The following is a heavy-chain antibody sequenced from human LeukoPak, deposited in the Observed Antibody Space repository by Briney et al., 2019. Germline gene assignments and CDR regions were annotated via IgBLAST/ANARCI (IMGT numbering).Heavy chain of an antibody. V-gene: IGHV3-13*01. CDR3: AKELRTAAGYDAYGL. J-gene: IGHJ3*01. D-gene: IGHD6-25*01. CDR2: IGIAGDT. Sequence: GGSLRLSCAASGFTFSNSDMHWVRQSAGNGLEWVSAIGIAGDTYYSDSVKGRFTISRDNAKNSLYLQMNSLRAGDTAVYYCAKELRTAAGYDAYGLWGQGTMVTVSS. CDR1: GFTFSNSD.